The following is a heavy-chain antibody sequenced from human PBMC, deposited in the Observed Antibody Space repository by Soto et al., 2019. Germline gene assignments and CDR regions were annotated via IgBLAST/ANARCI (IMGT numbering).Heavy chain of an antibody. Sequence: EVQLVESGGGLVKPGGSLRLSCAASGFTFSSYSMNWVRQAPGKGLEWVSSISSSSSYIYYADSVKGRCTISRDNAKNSLYLQMNSLRAEATAVYYCARDQVAGTRYFDLWGRGTLVTVSS. J-gene: IGHJ2*01. CDR2: ISSSSSYI. CDR1: GFTFSSYS. CDR3: ARDQVAGTRYFDL. V-gene: IGHV3-21*01. D-gene: IGHD6-19*01.